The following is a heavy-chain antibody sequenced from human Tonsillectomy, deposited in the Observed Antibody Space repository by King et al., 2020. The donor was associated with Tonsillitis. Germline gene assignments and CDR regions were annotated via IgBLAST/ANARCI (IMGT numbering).Heavy chain of an antibody. V-gene: IGHV3-49*03. CDR3: ASGNLNYYDRSAYLY. CDR2: IRSKPYGGKT. CDR1: GFTLGDYA. D-gene: IGHD3-22*01. J-gene: IGHJ4*02. Sequence: VQLVESGGGLVQPGRSLRLSCAPSGFTLGDYAMSWIRQAPGKGLEWVGFIRSKPYGGKTDYAASVKGRFSISRDDSKSVAYLQMNSLKTEDTAVYFCASGNLNYYDRSAYLYWVPGALVTVSS.